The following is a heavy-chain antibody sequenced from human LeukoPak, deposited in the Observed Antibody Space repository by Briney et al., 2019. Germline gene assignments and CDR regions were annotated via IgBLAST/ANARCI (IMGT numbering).Heavy chain of an antibody. CDR1: GGSISSSSDY. CDR3: ARDGNYYDSSGQLEYFQH. CDR2: IYYSGST. Sequence: SETLSLTCTVSGGSISSSSDYWGWIRQPPGKGLEWIGSIYYSGSTYYNPSLKSRVTISVDTSKNQFSLKLSSVTAADTVVYYCARDGNYYDSSGQLEYFQHWGQGTLVTVSS. J-gene: IGHJ1*01. V-gene: IGHV4-39*07. D-gene: IGHD3-22*01.